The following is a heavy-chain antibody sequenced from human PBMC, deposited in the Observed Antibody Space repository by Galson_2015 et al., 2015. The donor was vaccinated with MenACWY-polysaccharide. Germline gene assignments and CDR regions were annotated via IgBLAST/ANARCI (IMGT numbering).Heavy chain of an antibody. CDR1: GFTFSNYA. CDR2: ISGRGDST. J-gene: IGHJ6*02. CDR3: AKARHVSTIPYYFYTMDV. Sequence: SLRLSCAASGFTFSNYAMSWVHQAPGKGLEWVSTISGRGDSTYYADSVKGRFTISRDNSKNTLYLQMNSLRAEGTAVYYCAKARHVSTIPYYFYTMDVWGQGTTVTVSS. V-gene: IGHV3-23*01. D-gene: IGHD5/OR15-5a*01.